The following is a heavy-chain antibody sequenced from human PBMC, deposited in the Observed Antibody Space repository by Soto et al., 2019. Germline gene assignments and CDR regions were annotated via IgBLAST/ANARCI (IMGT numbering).Heavy chain of an antibody. CDR2: ISHSEST. CDR1: GVSISGSY. V-gene: IGHV4-59*12. Sequence: QVQLQESGPGVVKPSETLSLTCSVSGVSISGSYWSWIRQSPGKGLEWVGWIGYISHSESTNYKSSLESRVTLSVDTSRNQFSLQLNSVTAADTAVYYCARGGASSQWFDAWGQGTLVTVSS. CDR3: ARGGASSQWFDA. J-gene: IGHJ5*02.